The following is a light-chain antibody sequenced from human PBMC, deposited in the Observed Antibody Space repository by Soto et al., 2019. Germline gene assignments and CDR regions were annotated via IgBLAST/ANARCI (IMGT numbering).Light chain of an antibody. CDR3: QQRSNWPSWT. CDR2: DAS. Sequence: EIVLTQSPATLSLSPGERATLSCRASQGVSSYLAWYQQKPGQAPRLLIYDASNRATGIPARFSGSGSGTDFTLTISSLEHEDVAVYYCQQRSNWPSWTFGQGTKVDIK. V-gene: IGKV3-11*01. J-gene: IGKJ1*01. CDR1: QGVSSY.